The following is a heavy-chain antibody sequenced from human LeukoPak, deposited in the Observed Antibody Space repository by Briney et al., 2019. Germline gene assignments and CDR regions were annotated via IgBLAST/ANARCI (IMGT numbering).Heavy chain of an antibody. CDR3: ARAYDFWSGYHFDY. Sequence: PSETLSLTCTVSGGSVSSGSYYWSWIRQPPGKGLEWIGYIYYSGSTNYNPSLKSRVTISVDTSKNQFSLKPSSVTAADTAVYYCARAYDFWSGYHFDYWGQGTLVTVSS. CDR1: GGSVSSGSYY. CDR2: IYYSGST. J-gene: IGHJ4*02. D-gene: IGHD3-3*01. V-gene: IGHV4-61*01.